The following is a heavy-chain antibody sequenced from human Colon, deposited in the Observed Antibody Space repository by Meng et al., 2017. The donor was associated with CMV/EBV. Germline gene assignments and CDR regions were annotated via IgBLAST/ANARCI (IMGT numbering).Heavy chain of an antibody. Sequence: GESLKISCAASGFTFSSYSMNWVRQAPGKGLEWVSSISSSSSYIYYADSVKGRFTISRDNAKNSLYLQMNSLRAEDTAVYYCARGSGPLFPGAFDIWGQGTMVTVSS. CDR1: GFTFSSYS. CDR3: ARGSGPLFPGAFDI. J-gene: IGHJ3*02. D-gene: IGHD3-10*02. V-gene: IGHV3-21*04. CDR2: ISSSSSYI.